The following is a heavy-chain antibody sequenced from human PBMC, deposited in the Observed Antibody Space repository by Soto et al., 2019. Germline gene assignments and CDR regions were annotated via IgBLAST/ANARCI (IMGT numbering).Heavy chain of an antibody. V-gene: IGHV3-23*01. J-gene: IGHJ4*02. CDR2: VNPGGYST. CDR1: GFTFTSYS. D-gene: IGHD5-12*01. CDR3: AKDLRAGSGYDFDY. Sequence: EVQLLQSGGGLVQPGGSLRLSCAASGFTFTSYSMTWVRQTPGKGLEWVAAVNPGGYSTYYADSVKGRFTISRDNSNKTLYRQMNSLRAEDTAVYDCAKDLRAGSGYDFDYRDQGTLVTVSS.